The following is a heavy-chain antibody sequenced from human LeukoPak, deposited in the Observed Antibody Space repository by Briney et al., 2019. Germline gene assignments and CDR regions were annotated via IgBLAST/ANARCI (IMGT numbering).Heavy chain of an antibody. CDR3: ASGSYHEINWFDP. Sequence: SETLSLTCTVSGGSISSSSYYWGWIRQPPGKGLEWIGSIYYSGSTYYNPSLKSRVTISVDTSKNQFSLKLSSVTAADTAVYYCASGSYHEINWFDPWGQGTLVTVSS. CDR2: IYYSGST. CDR1: GGSISSSSYY. V-gene: IGHV4-39*07. J-gene: IGHJ5*02. D-gene: IGHD1-26*01.